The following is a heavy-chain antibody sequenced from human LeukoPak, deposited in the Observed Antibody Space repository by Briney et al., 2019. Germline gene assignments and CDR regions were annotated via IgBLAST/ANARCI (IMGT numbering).Heavy chain of an antibody. Sequence: SETLSLTCAVYGGSFSGYYWSWIRQPPGKGLEWIGEINHSGSTNYNPSLKSRVTISVDTSKNQFSLKLSSVTAADTAVYYCARGPGYDYVWGSYRYTVPFDYWGQGTLVTVSS. J-gene: IGHJ4*02. D-gene: IGHD3-16*02. CDR2: INHSGST. CDR3: ARGPGYDYVWGSYRYTVPFDY. CDR1: GGSFSGYY. V-gene: IGHV4-34*01.